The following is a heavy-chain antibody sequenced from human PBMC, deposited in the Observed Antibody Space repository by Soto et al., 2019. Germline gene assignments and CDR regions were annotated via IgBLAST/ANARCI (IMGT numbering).Heavy chain of an antibody. CDR1: VFTFRRYS. CDR3: ARVYSYGMDV. J-gene: IGHJ6*02. Sequence: RWSLRLSCAASVFTFRRYSMNWFRQAPGKGLEWVSYISSSGSPKYYADSVKGRFTISRDNAKNSLYLQMNSLRDEDTAVYYCARVYSYGMDVWGQGTTVTVSS. D-gene: IGHD2-8*01. V-gene: IGHV3-48*02. CDR2: ISSSGSPK.